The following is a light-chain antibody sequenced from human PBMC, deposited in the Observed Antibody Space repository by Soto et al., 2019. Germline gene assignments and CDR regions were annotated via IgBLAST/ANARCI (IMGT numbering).Light chain of an antibody. V-gene: IGKV1-12*01. Sequence: DIQMTQSPSSVSASVGDRVTITCRASQGIGSWLAWYQQKPGKAPKVLIFAASNLQSGVPSRFSGSGSGTDFTLTISRLQPEDVGTYYCQQTDSFPLTFGQGTRLEIK. CDR1: QGIGSW. CDR2: AAS. J-gene: IGKJ5*01. CDR3: QQTDSFPLT.